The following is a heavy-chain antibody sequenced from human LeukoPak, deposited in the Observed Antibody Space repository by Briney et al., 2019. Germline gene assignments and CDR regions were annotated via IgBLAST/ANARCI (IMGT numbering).Heavy chain of an antibody. CDR2: VSGSGGST. D-gene: IGHD3-16*01. CDR1: GFTFSSYA. Sequence: GGSLRLSCAAYGFTFSSYAMSWVRQAPGKGVEWVSAVSGSGGSTYYADSVKGRFTISRDNSKNTLYLQMNSLRVEDTAVYYCANRPVWVHFAADYWGQGTLVTVSS. CDR3: ANRPVWVHFAADY. J-gene: IGHJ4*02. V-gene: IGHV3-23*01.